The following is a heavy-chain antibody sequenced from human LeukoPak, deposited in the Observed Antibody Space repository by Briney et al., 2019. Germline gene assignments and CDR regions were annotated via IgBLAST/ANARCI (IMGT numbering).Heavy chain of an antibody. CDR1: GFTFSSYG. CDR2: IWYDGSNK. J-gene: IGHJ1*01. D-gene: IGHD7-27*01. V-gene: IGHV3-33*06. CDR3: AKTSWGGPLRDFQH. Sequence: PGGSLRLSCAASGFTFSSYGMHWVRQAPGKGLEWVAVIWYDGSNKYYADSVKGRFTISRDNSKNTLYLQMNSLRAEDTAVYYCAKTSWGGPLRDFQHWGQGTLVTVSS.